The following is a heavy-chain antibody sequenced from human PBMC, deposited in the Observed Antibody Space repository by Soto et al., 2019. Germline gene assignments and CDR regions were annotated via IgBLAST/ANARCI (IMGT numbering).Heavy chain of an antibody. CDR2: IIPILGIA. J-gene: IGHJ6*02. CDR1: GGTFSSYT. V-gene: IGHV1-69*02. D-gene: IGHD3-10*01. Sequence: QVQLVQSGAEVKKPGSSVKVSCKASGGTFSSYTISWVRQAPGQGLEWMGRIIPILGIANYAQKFQGRVTIPADKSTSTAYMELSSLRSEDTAVYYCARGGSGTYYYDYGMDVWGQGTTVTVSS. CDR3: ARGGSGTYYYDYGMDV.